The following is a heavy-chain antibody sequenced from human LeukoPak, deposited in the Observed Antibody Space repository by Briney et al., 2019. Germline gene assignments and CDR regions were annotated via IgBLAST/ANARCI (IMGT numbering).Heavy chain of an antibody. J-gene: IGHJ6*02. Sequence: SETLSLTCTVSGGSISSYYWSWIRQPPGKGLEWIGYIYYSGSTNYNPSLKGRVTISVDTSKNQFSLKLSSVTAADTAVYYCARDTTYYGMDVWGQGTTVTVSS. CDR1: GGSISSYY. V-gene: IGHV4-59*01. CDR2: IYYSGST. D-gene: IGHD1-26*01. CDR3: ARDTTYYGMDV.